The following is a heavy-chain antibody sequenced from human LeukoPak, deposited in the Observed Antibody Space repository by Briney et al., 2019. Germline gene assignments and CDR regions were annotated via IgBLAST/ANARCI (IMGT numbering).Heavy chain of an antibody. CDR1: GFTFSSYG. CDR2: INWNGGST. Sequence: GGSLRLSCAASGFTFSSYGMSWVRQAPGKGLEWVSGINWNGGSTGYADSVKGRFTISRDNAKNSLYLQMNSLRAEDTALYHCARAGMTTVTKGYYYYYMDVWGKGTTVTVSS. J-gene: IGHJ6*03. D-gene: IGHD4-11*01. V-gene: IGHV3-20*01. CDR3: ARAGMTTVTKGYYYYYMDV.